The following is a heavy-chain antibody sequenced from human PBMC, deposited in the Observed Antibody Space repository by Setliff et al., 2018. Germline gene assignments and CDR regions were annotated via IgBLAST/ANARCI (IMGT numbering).Heavy chain of an antibody. Sequence: ASVKVSCKASGYTFTSYDINWVRQATGQGLEWMGWINPNSGNTGYAQNFQGRVTMTRNTSISTAYMELSSLRFEDTAVYYCARGPRHNFWSGYYLVAVNYWGQGTLVTVS. J-gene: IGHJ4*02. CDR3: ARGPRHNFWSGYYLVAVNY. CDR1: GYTFTSYD. V-gene: IGHV1-8*02. D-gene: IGHD3-3*01. CDR2: INPNSGNT.